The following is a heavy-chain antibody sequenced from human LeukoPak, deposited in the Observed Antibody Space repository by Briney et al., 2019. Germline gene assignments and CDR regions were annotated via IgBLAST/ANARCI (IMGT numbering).Heavy chain of an antibody. J-gene: IGHJ4*02. D-gene: IGHD3-16*02. CDR3: ARHFTYYDYVWGSYRYYYFDY. CDR2: IYYSGST. Sequence: SETLSLTCTVSGGSISSSSYYWGWIRQPPGKGLEWIGSIYYSGSTNYNPSLKSRVTISVDTSKNQFSLKLSSVTAADTAVYYCARHFTYYDYVWGSYRYYYFDYWGQGTLVTVSS. CDR1: GGSISSSSYY. V-gene: IGHV4-39*01.